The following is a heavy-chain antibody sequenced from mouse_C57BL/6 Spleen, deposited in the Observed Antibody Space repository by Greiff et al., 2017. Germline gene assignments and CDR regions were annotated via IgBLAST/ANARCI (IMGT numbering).Heavy chain of an antibody. CDR3: TRGGDYGSSLFDY. V-gene: IGHV5-9-1*02. CDR2: ISSGGDYI. Sequence: EVKLVESGEGLVKPGGSLKLSCAASGFTFSSYAMSWVRQTPEKRLEWVAYISSGGDYIYYADTVKGRFTISRDNARNTLYLQMSSLKSEDTAMYYCTRGGDYGSSLFDYWGQGTTLTVSS. D-gene: IGHD1-1*01. J-gene: IGHJ2*01. CDR1: GFTFSSYA.